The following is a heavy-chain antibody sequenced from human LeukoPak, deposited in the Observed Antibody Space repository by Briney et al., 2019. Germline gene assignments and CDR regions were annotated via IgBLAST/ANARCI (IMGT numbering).Heavy chain of an antibody. V-gene: IGHV1-8*01. Sequence: GASVKVSCKASGYTFTSYDINWVRQATGQGLEWMGWMNPNSGNTGYAQKFQGRVTMTRNTSISTAYMELSSLRSEDTAVYYCARTPYDYVWGSYRNRHDAFDIWGQGTMVTVSS. D-gene: IGHD3-16*02. CDR2: MNPNSGNT. CDR1: GYTFTSYD. CDR3: ARTPYDYVWGSYRNRHDAFDI. J-gene: IGHJ3*02.